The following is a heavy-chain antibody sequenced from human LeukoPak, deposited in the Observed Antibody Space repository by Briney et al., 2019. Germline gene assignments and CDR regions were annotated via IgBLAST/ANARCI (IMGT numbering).Heavy chain of an antibody. CDR3: ARGSGLRRSRWFDH. Sequence: ASVKVSCKASGYTFTSYDINWVRQATGQGLEWMGWMNPNSGNTGYAQKFQGRVTMTRNTSISTAYMELSSLRSEDTAVYYCARGSGLRRSRWFDHWGQGTLVTVSS. CDR1: GYTFTSYD. J-gene: IGHJ5*02. CDR2: MNPNSGNT. V-gene: IGHV1-8*01. D-gene: IGHD4-17*01.